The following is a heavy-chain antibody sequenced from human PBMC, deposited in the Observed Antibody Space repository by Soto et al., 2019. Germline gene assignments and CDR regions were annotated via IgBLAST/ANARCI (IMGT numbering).Heavy chain of an antibody. J-gene: IGHJ6*03. Sequence: LGGSLRLSCAASGFTFSSYAMSWVRQAPGKGLEWVSAISGSGGSTYYADSVKGRFTISRDNSKNTLYLQMNSLRAEDTAVYYCAKEERGGHGKRNKGYYYYMDVWGKGTTVTVSS. D-gene: IGHD1-1*01. CDR1: GFTFSSYA. CDR2: ISGSGGST. CDR3: AKEERGGHGKRNKGYYYYMDV. V-gene: IGHV3-23*01.